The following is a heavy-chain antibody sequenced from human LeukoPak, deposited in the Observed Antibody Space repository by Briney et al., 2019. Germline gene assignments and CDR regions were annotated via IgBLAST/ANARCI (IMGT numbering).Heavy chain of an antibody. CDR1: GYTFTSYY. CDR2: INPSGGST. J-gene: IGHJ6*03. D-gene: IGHD2-2*01. V-gene: IGHV1-46*01. Sequence: ASVKVSCKASGYTFTSYYMHWVRQAPGQGLEWMGIINPSGGSTSYAQKFQGRVTMTRDTSTSTVYMELSSLRSEDTAVYYCARDHKVVVPAANIYYYYMDVWGKGTTVTVSS. CDR3: ARDHKVVVPAANIYYYYMDV.